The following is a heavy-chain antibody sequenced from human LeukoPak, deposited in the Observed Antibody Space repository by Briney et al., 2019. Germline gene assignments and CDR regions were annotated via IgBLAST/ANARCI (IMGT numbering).Heavy chain of an antibody. D-gene: IGHD4-11*01. CDR3: ARGPTQPQTFDY. J-gene: IGHJ4*02. CDR2: IYYCGST. V-gene: IGHV4-59*01. CDR1: GGSISSYY. Sequence: SETLSLTCTVSGGSISSYYWSWIRQPPGKGLEWIGYIYYCGSTNYNPSLRSRVTISVDTSKNQFSLTLSSVTAADTAVYYCARGPTQPQTFDYWGLGTLVSVSS.